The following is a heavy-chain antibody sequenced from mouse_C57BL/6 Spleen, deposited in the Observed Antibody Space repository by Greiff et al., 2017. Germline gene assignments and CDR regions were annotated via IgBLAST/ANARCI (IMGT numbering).Heavy chain of an antibody. D-gene: IGHD2-4*01. Sequence: QVQLQQPGTELVKPGASVKLSCKASGYTFTSYWMHWVQQRPGQGLEWIGNINPSNGGTNYNEKFKSKATLTVDKSSSTAYMQLSSLTSEDSAVYYCARGGIDYDTEFAYWGQGTLVTVSA. J-gene: IGHJ3*01. CDR2: INPSNGGT. CDR1: GYTFTSYW. CDR3: ARGGIDYDTEFAY. V-gene: IGHV1-53*01.